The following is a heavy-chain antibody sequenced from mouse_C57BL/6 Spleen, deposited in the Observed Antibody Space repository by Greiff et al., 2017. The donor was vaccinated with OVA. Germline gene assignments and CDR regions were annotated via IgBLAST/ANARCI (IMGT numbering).Heavy chain of an antibody. Sequence: EVKLVESEGGLVQPGSSMKLSCTASGFTFSDYYMAWVRQVPEKGLEWVANINYDGSSTYYLDSLKSRFIISRDNAKNILYLQMSSLKSEDTATYYCERVDLLWLAMDYWGQGTTVTVSS. J-gene: IGHJ4*01. V-gene: IGHV5-16*01. CDR1: GFTFSDYY. D-gene: IGHD2-2*01. CDR3: ERVDLLWLAMDY. CDR2: INYDGSST.